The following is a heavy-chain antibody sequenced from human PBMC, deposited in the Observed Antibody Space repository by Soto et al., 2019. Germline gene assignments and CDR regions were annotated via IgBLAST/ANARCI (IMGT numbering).Heavy chain of an antibody. CDR2: ISSSSSTI. V-gene: IGHV3-48*01. D-gene: IGHD2-15*01. J-gene: IGHJ4*02. Sequence: EVQVVESGGGLVQPGGSLRLSCAASGFTFSSYSMNWVRQAPGKGLEWVSYISSSSSTIFYADSVKGRFTISRDNAKNSLYLRMNSLRVVDTAVYYCARDIDGGGQGPLVTVSS. CDR1: GFTFSSYS. CDR3: ARDIDG.